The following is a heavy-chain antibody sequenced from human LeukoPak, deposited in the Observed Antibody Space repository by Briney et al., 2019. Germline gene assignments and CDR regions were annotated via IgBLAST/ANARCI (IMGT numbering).Heavy chain of an antibody. CDR3: ARDFAGMYSSGSDAFDI. CDR1: GFTFSSYS. Sequence: GGSLRLSCAASGFTFSSYSMNWVRQAPGKGLEWVSYISSSSSTIYYADSVKGRFTISRDNAKNSLYLQMNSLRAEDTAVYYCARDFAGMYSSGSDAFDIWGQGTMVTVSS. J-gene: IGHJ3*02. CDR2: ISSSSSTI. D-gene: IGHD6-19*01. V-gene: IGHV3-48*01.